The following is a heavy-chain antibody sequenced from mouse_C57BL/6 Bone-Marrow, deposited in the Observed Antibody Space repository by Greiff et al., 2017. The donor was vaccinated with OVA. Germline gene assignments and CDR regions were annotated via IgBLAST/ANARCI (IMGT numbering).Heavy chain of an antibody. V-gene: IGHV1-54*01. D-gene: IGHD1-1*01. Sequence: QVQLQQSGAELVRPGTSVKVSCKASGYAFTNYLIEWVKQRPGQGLEWIGVINPGSGGTNYNEKFKGKATLTADKSSSTAYMQLSSLTSEDSAVYFCARWGTVVYFDYWGQGTTLTVSS. CDR1: GYAFTNYL. CDR2: INPGSGGT. J-gene: IGHJ2*01. CDR3: ARWGTVVYFDY.